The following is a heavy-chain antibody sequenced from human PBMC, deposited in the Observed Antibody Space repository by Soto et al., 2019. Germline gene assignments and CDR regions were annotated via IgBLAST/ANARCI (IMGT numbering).Heavy chain of an antibody. CDR2: ISSNGGST. D-gene: IGHD6-19*01. Sequence: GGSLRLSCSASGFTFSSYAMHWVRQAPGKGLEYVSAISSNGGSTYYADSVKGRFTISRDNSKNTLYLQMSSLRAEDTAVYYCVKNPAYSSGWGHDAFDIWGQGTMVTVSS. CDR1: GFTFSSYA. CDR3: VKNPAYSSGWGHDAFDI. V-gene: IGHV3-64D*08. J-gene: IGHJ3*02.